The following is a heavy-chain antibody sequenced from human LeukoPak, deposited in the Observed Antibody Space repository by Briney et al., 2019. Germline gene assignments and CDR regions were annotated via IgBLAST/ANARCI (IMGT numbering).Heavy chain of an antibody. CDR3: AKDQGIAASGRSHFDY. J-gene: IGHJ4*02. V-gene: IGHV3-23*01. CDR2: ISGSGGST. CDR1: GFTFSSYA. Sequence: GGSLRLSCAASGFTFSSYAMSWVRQAPGKGLEWVSVISGSGGSTYYADSVKGRFTISRDNSKNTLYLQMNSLRAEDTAVFYCAKDQGIAASGRSHFDYWGQGTLVTVSS. D-gene: IGHD6-13*01.